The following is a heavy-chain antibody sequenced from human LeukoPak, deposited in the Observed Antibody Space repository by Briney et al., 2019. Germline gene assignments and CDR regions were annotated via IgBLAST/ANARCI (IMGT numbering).Heavy chain of an antibody. J-gene: IGHJ4*02. CDR2: TSGSGGST. V-gene: IGHV3-23*01. D-gene: IGHD6-13*01. CDR1: GFTFSGYA. CDR3: AKALRQSIAAVDH. Sequence: GGSLRLSCAASGFTFSGYAMNWVRQAPGKGLEWVSSTSGSGGSTQYADSVKGRFTISRDNSKNILYLQMNSLRAEDTAVYYCAKALRQSIAAVDHWGQGTLVTVSS.